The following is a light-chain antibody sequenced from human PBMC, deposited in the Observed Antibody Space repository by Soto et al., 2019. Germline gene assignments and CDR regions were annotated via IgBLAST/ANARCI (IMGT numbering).Light chain of an antibody. Sequence: QSVLTQPASVSGSPGQSITISCTGTSSDVGSYNLVSWYQQHPGKAPKLMIYEGSKRPSGVSNRFSGSKSGNTASLTISGLQAEDEGDYYCCSYAGSVVFGGGTKLTVL. CDR3: CSYAGSVV. J-gene: IGLJ2*01. CDR1: SSDVGSYNL. V-gene: IGLV2-23*01. CDR2: EGS.